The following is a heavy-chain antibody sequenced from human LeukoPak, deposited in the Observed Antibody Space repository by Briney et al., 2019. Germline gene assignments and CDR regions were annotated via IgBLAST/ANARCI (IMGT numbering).Heavy chain of an antibody. V-gene: IGHV1-69*13. Sequence: SVKVSCKASGGTFSSYAISWVRQAPGQGLEWMGGIIPIFGTANYAQKFQGRVTITADESTSTAYIELSSLRSEDTAVYYCARYDFWSGPTRGWFDPWGQGTLVTVSS. D-gene: IGHD3-3*01. J-gene: IGHJ5*02. CDR3: ARYDFWSGPTRGWFDP. CDR1: GGTFSSYA. CDR2: IIPIFGTA.